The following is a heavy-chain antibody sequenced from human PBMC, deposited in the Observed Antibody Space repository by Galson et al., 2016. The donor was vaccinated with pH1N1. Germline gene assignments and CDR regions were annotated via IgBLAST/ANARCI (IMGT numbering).Heavy chain of an antibody. J-gene: IGHJ4*02. Sequence: SVKVSCKASGYTFSSFYMHWVRQAPGQGHEWMGIIDPSGVTTIYAQKFQGRVTLTRDTSTRTVYMELTSLRSEDTAVCYCARDAGSYYGYFDYWGQGTLVTVSS. V-gene: IGHV1-46*01. D-gene: IGHD3-10*01. CDR3: ARDAGSYYGYFDY. CDR2: IDPSGVTT. CDR1: GYTFSSFY.